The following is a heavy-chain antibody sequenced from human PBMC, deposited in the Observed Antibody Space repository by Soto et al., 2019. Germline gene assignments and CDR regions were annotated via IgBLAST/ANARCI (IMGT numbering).Heavy chain of an antibody. D-gene: IGHD2-21*02. CDR2: MNPNSGNT. CDR3: ARFYCGGDCYTSYNWFDP. V-gene: IGHV1-8*01. CDR1: GYTFTSYD. J-gene: IGHJ5*02. Sequence: GASVKVSCKASGYTFTSYDINWVRQATGQGLEWMGWMNPNSGNTGYAQKFQGRVTMTRNTSMSTAYMELSSLRSEDTAVYYCARFYCGGDCYTSYNWFDPWGQGTLVTVSS.